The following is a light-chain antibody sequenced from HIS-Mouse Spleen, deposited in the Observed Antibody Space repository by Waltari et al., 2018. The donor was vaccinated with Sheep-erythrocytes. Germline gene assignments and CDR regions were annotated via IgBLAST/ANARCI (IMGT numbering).Light chain of an antibody. V-gene: IGLV2-11*01. CDR3: CSYAGSYNHV. J-gene: IGLJ1*01. CDR1: SSDVGGYNY. Sequence: QSALTQPRSVSGSPGQSVTISCTGTSSDVGGYNYVSWYQQHPGKAPKLMINDVSTRPSGVPDRFSGSKSGNTASLTISGLQAEDEADYYCCSYAGSYNHVFATGTKVTVL. CDR2: DVS.